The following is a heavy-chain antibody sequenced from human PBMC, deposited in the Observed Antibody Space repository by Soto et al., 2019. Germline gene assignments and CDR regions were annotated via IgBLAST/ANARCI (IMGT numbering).Heavy chain of an antibody. Sequence: QVHLQESGPGLVKPSETLSLTCTFSGGSISSYYWSWIRQPAGKGLEWIGRIYTSRNTNYNPSLKSRVTMSVDTSKNQLSLKLTSVTAADTAVYYCARGGLRGTYYYFDYWGQGTLVTVSS. D-gene: IGHD1-26*01. V-gene: IGHV4-4*07. CDR3: ARGGLRGTYYYFDY. CDR1: GGSISSYY. J-gene: IGHJ4*02. CDR2: IYTSRNT.